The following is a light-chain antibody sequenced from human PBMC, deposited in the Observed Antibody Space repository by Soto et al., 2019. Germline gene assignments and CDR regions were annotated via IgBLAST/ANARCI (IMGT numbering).Light chain of an antibody. CDR2: GAS. J-gene: IGKJ1*01. V-gene: IGKV3-20*01. CDR3: QQYGSSPWT. Sequence: EIVLTQSPGTLSLSPWERATLSCRASQSVSSSYLAWYQQKPGQAPRLLIYGASSRATGIPDRFRGSGSGMDFTLTISRLEPEDFAVYYCQQYGSSPWTFGQGTKVDIK. CDR1: QSVSSSY.